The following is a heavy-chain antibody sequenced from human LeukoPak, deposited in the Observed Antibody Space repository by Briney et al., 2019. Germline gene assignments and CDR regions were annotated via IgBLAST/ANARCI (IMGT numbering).Heavy chain of an antibody. D-gene: IGHD6-19*01. Sequence: ASVKVSCKASGYTFTSYYMHWVRQAPGQGLEWMGIINPSGGSTSYAQKFQGRVTMTRDMSTSTVCMELSSLRSEDTAVYYCARGTERDGSGWYIPEKWGQGTPVTVSS. CDR1: GYTFTSYY. V-gene: IGHV1-46*01. CDR2: INPSGGST. J-gene: IGHJ4*02. CDR3: ARGTERDGSGWYIPEK.